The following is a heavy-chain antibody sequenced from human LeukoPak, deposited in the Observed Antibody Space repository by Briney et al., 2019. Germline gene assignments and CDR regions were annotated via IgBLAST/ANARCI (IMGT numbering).Heavy chain of an antibody. V-gene: IGHV3-23*01. Sequence: GGSLRLSCAASGFTFSSTSMSWVRQAPGKGLEWVADTVGGGDGTYYADSVKGRFTISRDNSKNTLYLQMNSLRADDTAIYYCARNQQLGGHSYYYYGMDVWGQGTTVTVSS. CDR3: ARNQQLGGHSYYYYGMDV. J-gene: IGHJ6*02. CDR2: TVGGGDGT. D-gene: IGHD3-16*01. CDR1: GFTFSSTS.